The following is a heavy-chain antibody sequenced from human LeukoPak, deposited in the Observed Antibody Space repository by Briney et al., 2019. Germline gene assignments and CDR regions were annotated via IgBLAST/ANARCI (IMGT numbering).Heavy chain of an antibody. J-gene: IGHJ4*02. CDR1: GYTFTGYY. V-gene: IGHV1-2*02. Sequence: ASVKVSCRASGYTFTGYYMHWVRQAPGQGLEWMGWINPNSGGTNYAQQFQGRLTMTRDTSISTAYMELSRLRSDDTAVYYCARVKTMIIVVSLFDYWGQGTLVTVSS. CDR3: ARVKTMIIVVSLFDY. CDR2: INPNSGGT. D-gene: IGHD3-22*01.